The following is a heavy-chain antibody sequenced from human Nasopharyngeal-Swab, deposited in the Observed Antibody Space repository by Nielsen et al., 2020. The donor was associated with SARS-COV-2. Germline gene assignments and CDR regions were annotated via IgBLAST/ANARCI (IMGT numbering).Heavy chain of an antibody. J-gene: IGHJ6*02. CDR2: INHSGST. Sequence: SQTLSLTCAVYGGSFSGYYWSWIRQPPGKGLEWIGEINHSGSTNYNPSLKSRVTISVDTSKNQLSLKLNSVTAADTAVYYCAREEGGPTSYYYYGLDVWGQGTTVTVSS. CDR1: GGSFSGYY. V-gene: IGHV4-34*01. D-gene: IGHD3-16*01. CDR3: AREEGGPTSYYYYGLDV.